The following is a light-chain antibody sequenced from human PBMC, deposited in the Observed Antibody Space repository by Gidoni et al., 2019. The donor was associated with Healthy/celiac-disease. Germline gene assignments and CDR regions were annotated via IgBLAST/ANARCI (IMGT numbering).Light chain of an antibody. V-gene: IGLV6-57*04. CDR1: SGSIASNY. CDR3: QSYDSSNRWV. Sequence: NFMLTQPHSLSESPGQTVTLSCTRRSGSIASNYAQWYQQRPGSAPTTVIYEDNQRPSGVPDRFSGSIDSSSNSASLTISGLKTEDEADYYCQSYDSSNRWVFGGGTKLTGL. CDR2: EDN. J-gene: IGLJ3*02.